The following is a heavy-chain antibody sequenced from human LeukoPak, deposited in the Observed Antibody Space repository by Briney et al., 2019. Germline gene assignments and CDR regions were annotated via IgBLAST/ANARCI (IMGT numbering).Heavy chain of an antibody. Sequence: GGSLRLSCEVSGFTLNRYGMSWVRQAPGKGLEWVSGIRGSDGGTDYAESVKGRFSISRDNSKNTVYLQMNSLRAEDTAVYSCVKSLTGDFDYWGQGTLVTVSS. CDR2: IRGSDGGT. D-gene: IGHD7-27*01. J-gene: IGHJ4*02. V-gene: IGHV3-23*01. CDR3: VKSLTGDFDY. CDR1: GFTLNRYG.